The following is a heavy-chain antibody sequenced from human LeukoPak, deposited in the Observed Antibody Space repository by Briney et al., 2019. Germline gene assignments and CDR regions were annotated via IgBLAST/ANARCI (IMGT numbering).Heavy chain of an antibody. CDR3: ARGLRFLEWPYYYYYMDV. J-gene: IGHJ6*03. Sequence: SGTLSLTCTVSGGSISSYYWSWIRQPAGKGLEWIGRTYTSGSTNYNPSLKSRVTMSVDTSKNQFSLKLSSVTAADTAVYYCARGLRFLEWPYYYYYMDVWGKGTTVTVSS. CDR1: GGSISSYY. CDR2: TYTSGST. D-gene: IGHD3-3*01. V-gene: IGHV4-4*07.